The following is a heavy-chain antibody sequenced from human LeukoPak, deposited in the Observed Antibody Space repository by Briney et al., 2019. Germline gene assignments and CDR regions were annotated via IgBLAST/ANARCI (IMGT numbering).Heavy chain of an antibody. V-gene: IGHV3-11*01. Sequence: GGSLRLSCAASGLTFSDYYMSWIRQAPGKGLEWVSYISSSGSTIYYADSVKGRFIISRDNAKNSLYLQMNSLRAEDTAVYYCARDMKLLGVDPWGQGTLVTVSS. CDR1: GLTFSDYY. CDR2: ISSSGSTI. J-gene: IGHJ5*02. D-gene: IGHD1-7*01. CDR3: ARDMKLLGVDP.